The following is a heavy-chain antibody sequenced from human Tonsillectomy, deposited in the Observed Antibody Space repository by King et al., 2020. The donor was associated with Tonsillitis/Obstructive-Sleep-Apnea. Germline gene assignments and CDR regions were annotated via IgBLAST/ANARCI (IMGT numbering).Heavy chain of an antibody. J-gene: IGHJ3*02. V-gene: IGHV4-34*01. D-gene: IGHD3-10*01. CDR2: INHSGST. Sequence: VQLQQWGAGLLKPSETLSLTCAVYGGSFSGYYWSWIRQPPGKGLEWIGEINHSGSTNYNPSLQSRVTISVDTSKNKFSLKLSSVTAADTAVYYCARGRPGSAFDIWGQGTMVTVSS. CDR3: ARGRPGSAFDI. CDR1: GGSFSGYY.